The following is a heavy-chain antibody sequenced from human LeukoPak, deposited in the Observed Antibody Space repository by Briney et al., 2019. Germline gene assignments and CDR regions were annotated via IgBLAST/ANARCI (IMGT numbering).Heavy chain of an antibody. CDR2: IYHSGST. J-gene: IGHJ4*02. V-gene: IGHV4-38-2*02. CDR1: GYSISSGYY. D-gene: IGHD3-22*01. Sequence: SETLSLTCTVSGYSISSGYYWGWIRQPPGKGLEWIGSIYHSGSTYYNPSLKSRVTISVDTSKNQFSLKLSSVTAADTAVYYCARGGYYYDSSGYYRFDYWGQGTLVTVSS. CDR3: ARGGYYYDSSGYYRFDY.